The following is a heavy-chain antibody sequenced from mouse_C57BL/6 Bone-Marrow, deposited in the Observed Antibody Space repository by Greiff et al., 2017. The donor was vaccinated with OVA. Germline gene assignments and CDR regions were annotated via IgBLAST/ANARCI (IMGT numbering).Heavy chain of an antibody. V-gene: IGHV1-69*01. CDR2: IDPSDSYT. CDR3: ARWGSSGTYFDY. Sequence: QVQLQQPGAELVMPGASVKLSCKASGYTFTSYWMHWVKQRPGQGLEWIGEIDPSDSYTNYNQKFKGKSTLTVDKSSSTAYMQLSSLTSEDSAVYYCARWGSSGTYFDYWGQGTTLTVSS. D-gene: IGHD3-2*02. CDR1: GYTFTSYW. J-gene: IGHJ2*01.